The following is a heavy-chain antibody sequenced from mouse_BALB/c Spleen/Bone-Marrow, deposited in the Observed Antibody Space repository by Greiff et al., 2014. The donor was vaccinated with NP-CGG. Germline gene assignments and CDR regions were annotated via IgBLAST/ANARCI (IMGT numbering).Heavy chain of an antibody. D-gene: IGHD1-1*01. CDR1: GYTFTSYY. CDR2: INHSNGGT. J-gene: IGHJ1*01. CDR3: TRSNYGYWFFDV. V-gene: IGHV1-53*01. Sequence: VQLQQSGTELVKPGASVKLSCKASGYTFTSYYMYWVKQRPGQGLEWIGEINHSNGGTNFNEKFKSKATLTVDKSSNTAYVQLSSLTSEDSAVYHCTRSNYGYWFFDVWGAGTTVTVSS.